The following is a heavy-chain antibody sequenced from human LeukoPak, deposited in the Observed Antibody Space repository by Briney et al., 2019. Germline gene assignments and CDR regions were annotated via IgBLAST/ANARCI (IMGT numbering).Heavy chain of an antibody. CDR3: ARDPTMIVVVITYYYGMDV. CDR1: GYTFTSYG. CDR2: ISAYNGNT. V-gene: IGHV1-18*01. Sequence: VASVKVSCKASGYTFTSYGISWVRQAPGQGLEWMGWISAYNGNTNYAQKLQGRVTMTTDTSTSTAYMELRSLRSDDTAVYYCARDPTMIVVVITYYYGMDVWGQGTTVTVSS. D-gene: IGHD3-22*01. J-gene: IGHJ6*02.